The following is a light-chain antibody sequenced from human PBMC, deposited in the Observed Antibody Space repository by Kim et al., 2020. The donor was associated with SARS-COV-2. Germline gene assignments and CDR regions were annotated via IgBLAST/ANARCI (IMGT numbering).Light chain of an antibody. V-gene: IGKV3-11*01. CDR2: DTS. CDR1: QSVTGR. CDR3: QQRSSWPPT. J-gene: IGKJ4*01. Sequence: EIVLTQSPATLSLSPGERATLPCRASQSVTGRVSWYQQRPGQAPRLLIYDTSNRATGIPARFSGSGSGTDFTLTISSLEPEDFAVYYCQQRSSWPPTFGGGTKVDIK.